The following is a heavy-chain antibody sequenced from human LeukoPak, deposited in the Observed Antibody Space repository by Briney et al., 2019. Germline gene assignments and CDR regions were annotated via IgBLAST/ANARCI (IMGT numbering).Heavy chain of an antibody. CDR3: ARDWYYYDSSGYYIVAFDI. Sequence: SETLSLTCTVSGGSISSYYWSWIRQPAGKGLEWIGRINSSGSTHYNPSLKSRVTMSVDTSKNQFSLKLSSVTAADTAVYYCARDWYYYDSSGYYIVAFDIWGRGTMVTVSS. J-gene: IGHJ3*02. D-gene: IGHD3-22*01. CDR2: INSSGST. V-gene: IGHV4-4*07. CDR1: GGSISSYY.